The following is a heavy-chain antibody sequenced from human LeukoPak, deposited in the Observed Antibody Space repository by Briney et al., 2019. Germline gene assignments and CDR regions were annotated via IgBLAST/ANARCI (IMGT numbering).Heavy chain of an antibody. Sequence: GGSLRLSCAASGFTFNNYAMSWVRQAPGKGLEWVSAISGSGGATYYADSVKGRFTISRDNAKNSLYLQMNSLRAEDTAVYYCARVRIATNDAFDIWGQGTMLTVSS. CDR2: ISGSGGAT. V-gene: IGHV3-23*01. CDR3: ARVRIATNDAFDI. CDR1: GFTFNNYA. D-gene: IGHD6-13*01. J-gene: IGHJ3*02.